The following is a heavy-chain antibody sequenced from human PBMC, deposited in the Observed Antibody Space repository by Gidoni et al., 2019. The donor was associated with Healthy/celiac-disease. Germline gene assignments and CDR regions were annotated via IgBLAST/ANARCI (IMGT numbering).Heavy chain of an antibody. CDR3: ARGTLLGRGVITSDYYYGRDV. J-gene: IGHJ6*02. V-gene: IGHV1-69*01. Sequence: VQLVQSGAEVKKPGSSVKVSCKASGRPFSSYAISWGRQAPGQGLEWMGGIIPIFDTANDAQKVQGRGTITADESTSTAYMEMSSLRSEDTAVYYCARGTLLGRGVITSDYYYGRDVWGQGTTVTVSS. CDR1: GRPFSSYA. CDR2: IIPIFDTA. D-gene: IGHD3-10*01.